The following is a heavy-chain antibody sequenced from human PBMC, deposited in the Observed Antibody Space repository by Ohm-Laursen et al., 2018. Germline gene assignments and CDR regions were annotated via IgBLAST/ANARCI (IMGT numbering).Heavy chain of an antibody. D-gene: IGHD3-10*01. CDR1: GFTFSSYG. J-gene: IGHJ5*02. CDR2: ISGSDGST. CDR3: AKDSPVLTT. Sequence: SLRFSCTASGFTFSSYGMSWVRQAPGKGLEWVSAISGSDGSTYYADSVKGRFTISRDNSANTLYLQMNSLRAEDTAVYYCAKDSPVLTTWGQGTLVTVSS. V-gene: IGHV3-23*01.